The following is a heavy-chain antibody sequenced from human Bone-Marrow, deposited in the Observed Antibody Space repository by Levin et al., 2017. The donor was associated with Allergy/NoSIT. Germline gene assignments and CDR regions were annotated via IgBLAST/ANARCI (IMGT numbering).Heavy chain of an antibody. V-gene: IGHV3-33*01. J-gene: IGHJ6*03. CDR3: AREYESIAGGDNYFYMDV. Sequence: PGGSLRLSCTASGFPFSDFGMHWVRQAPGRGLDWVALIWFDGSNTYYADSVRGRFTISRDDSKNTVYLHMDSLRVDDTAVYYCAREYESIAGGDNYFYMDVWGKGSAVTVSS. D-gene: IGHD2/OR15-2a*01. CDR2: IWFDGSNT. CDR1: GFPFSDFG.